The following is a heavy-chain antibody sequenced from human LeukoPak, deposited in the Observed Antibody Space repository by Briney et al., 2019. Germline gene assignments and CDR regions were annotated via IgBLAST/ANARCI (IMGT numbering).Heavy chain of an antibody. CDR3: AVRHRIQRWFYY. D-gene: IGHD5-18*01. V-gene: IGHV4-34*01. J-gene: IGHJ4*02. CDR2: INHSGST. Sequence: PSETLSLTCAVYGGSFSGYCWSWIRQPPGKGLEWIGEINHSGSTNYNPSLKSRVTISVDTSKNQFSLNLSSVTAADTAVYYCAVRHRIQRWFYYWGQGTLVTVSS. CDR1: GGSFSGYC.